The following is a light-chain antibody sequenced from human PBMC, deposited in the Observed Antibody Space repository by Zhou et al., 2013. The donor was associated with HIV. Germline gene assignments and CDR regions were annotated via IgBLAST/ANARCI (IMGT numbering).Light chain of an antibody. J-gene: IGKJ3*01. Sequence: DIQMTQSPSTLSAFVGDRVIITCRASQTINGRLAWYQQKPGKAPKLLIYRASTLVSGVPSRFIGSGSGTEFTLTISSLQPDDFATYYCQQYDSYSTFGPGTNVDL. CDR2: RAS. V-gene: IGKV1-5*03. CDR1: QTINGR. CDR3: QQYDSYST.